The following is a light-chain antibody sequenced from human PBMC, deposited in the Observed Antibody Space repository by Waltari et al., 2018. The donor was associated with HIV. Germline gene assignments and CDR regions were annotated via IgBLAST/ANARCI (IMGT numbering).Light chain of an antibody. Sequence: QSVLTQPPSASGTPGQRVTISCSGSSSTLGSTYVYRYQQLPGTAPKLLIYSNNQRPSGVPDRISGSKSGTSASLAISGLQSVDEADYYCAAWDDSLNAWVFGGGTKLTVL. CDR2: SNN. J-gene: IGLJ3*02. CDR3: AAWDDSLNAWV. V-gene: IGLV1-44*01. CDR1: SSTLGSTY.